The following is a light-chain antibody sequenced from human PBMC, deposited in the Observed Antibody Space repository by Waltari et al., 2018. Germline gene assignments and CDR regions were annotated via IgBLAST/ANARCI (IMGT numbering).Light chain of an antibody. CDR1: QSVLSSSNNKNY. Sequence: DIVMTQSPDSLSVSLGERATINCKSSQSVLSSSNNKNYLGWYKQKPGQPPKLLISWASTSESGVPDRFSVSGSGTDFTLPIISLQAEDVAVYYCPQCYTFPYTFGQGTKLEIK. CDR2: WAS. J-gene: IGKJ2*01. CDR3: PQCYTFPYT. V-gene: IGKV4-1*01.